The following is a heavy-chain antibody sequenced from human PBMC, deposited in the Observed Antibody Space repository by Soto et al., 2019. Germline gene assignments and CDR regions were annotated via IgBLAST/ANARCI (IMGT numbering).Heavy chain of an antibody. V-gene: IGHV4-34*01. CDR1: ERCLGEDC. D-gene: IGHD3-10*01. J-gene: IGHJ6*02. CDR2: INHSGGT. Sequence: SLSLACILYERCLGEDCLYWMRQPPGKGLEWIGEINHSGGTTYSPSLKSRVTMSIYTPKQEFSLKVSSVTAADTAVYYCARGSRFTSGTYRANYTSGLDVWGQGTTVTVSS. CDR3: ARGSRFTSGTYRANYTSGLDV.